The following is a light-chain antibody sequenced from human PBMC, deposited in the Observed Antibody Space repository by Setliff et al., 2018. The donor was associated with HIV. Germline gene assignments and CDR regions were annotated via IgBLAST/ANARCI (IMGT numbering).Light chain of an antibody. CDR3: ASYRSPATYV. V-gene: IGLV2-14*03. Sequence: QAVLTQPASVSESPGQSITISCIGTSSDVGGYDFVSWYQQRPGKAPKLIIFDVSERPSGVSHRFSGSKSGNTASLTISGLQTEDEADYFCASYRSPATYVFGIGTKVTVL. J-gene: IGLJ1*01. CDR2: DVS. CDR1: SSDVGGYDF.